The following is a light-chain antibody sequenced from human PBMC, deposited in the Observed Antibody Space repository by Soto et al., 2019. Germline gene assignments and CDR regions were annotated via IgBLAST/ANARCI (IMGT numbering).Light chain of an antibody. CDR3: QSYDNSLRGWV. CDR2: ESK. J-gene: IGLJ3*02. Sequence: QSVLTQPPSVSGAPGQRVTISCTGSASNFGAGYDVHWYQQIPGTAPKPLIFESKSRPSGVPDRFSTSKSGTSASLAITGLQTEDEAHYYCQSYDNSLRGWVFGGGTQLTVL. CDR1: ASNFGAGYD. V-gene: IGLV1-40*01.